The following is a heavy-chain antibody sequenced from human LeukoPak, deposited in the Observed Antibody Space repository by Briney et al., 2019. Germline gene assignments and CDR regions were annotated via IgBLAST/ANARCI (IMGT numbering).Heavy chain of an antibody. Sequence: SVKVSCKASGGTFSSYAISWVRQAPGQGPEWMGRIIPILGIANYAQKFQGRVTITADKSTSTAYMELSSLRSEDTAVYYCARSPTITMIVVVKGDENAEYFQHWGQGTLVTVSS. J-gene: IGHJ1*01. CDR1: GGTFSSYA. V-gene: IGHV1-69*04. CDR3: ARSPTITMIVVVKGDENAEYFQH. D-gene: IGHD3-22*01. CDR2: IIPILGIA.